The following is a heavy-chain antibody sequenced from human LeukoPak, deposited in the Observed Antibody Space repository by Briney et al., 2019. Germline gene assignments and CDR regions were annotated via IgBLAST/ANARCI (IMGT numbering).Heavy chain of an antibody. CDR2: ISSSGSTI. CDR1: GFTFSDYY. J-gene: IGHJ3*02. Sequence: SGGSLRLSCAASGFTFSDYYMSWIRQAPGKGLEWVSYISSSGSTIYYADSVKGRFTISRDNAKNSLYLQMNSLRAEDTAVYYCARDRAAAMYAFDIWGQGTMVTVSS. V-gene: IGHV3-11*01. D-gene: IGHD2-2*01. CDR3: ARDRAAAMYAFDI.